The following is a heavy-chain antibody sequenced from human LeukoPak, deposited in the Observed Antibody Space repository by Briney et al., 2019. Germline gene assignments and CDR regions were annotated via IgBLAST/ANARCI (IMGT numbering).Heavy chain of an antibody. CDR2: ISAYNGTT. J-gene: IGHJ6*03. CDR1: GGTFSSYA. V-gene: IGHV1-18*01. Sequence: ASVKVSCKASGGTFSSYAISWVRQAPGQGLEWMGWISAYNGTTNYAQKLQGRVTMTTDTSTSTAYMELRSLRSDDTAVYYCARLYSSSWYKYYYYMDVWGKGTTVTVSS. CDR3: ARLYSSSWYKYYYYMDV. D-gene: IGHD6-13*01.